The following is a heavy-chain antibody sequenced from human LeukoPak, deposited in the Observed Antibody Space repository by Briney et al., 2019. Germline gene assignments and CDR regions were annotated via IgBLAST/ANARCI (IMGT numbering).Heavy chain of an antibody. J-gene: IGHJ4*02. V-gene: IGHV3-30*03. D-gene: IGHD4-17*01. CDR3: ATDHGFHYGAYFDY. Sequence: GSLRLSCAASGFTFSSFGMHWVRQAPGKGLEWVAVISYDGSNKYSADSVKGRFTISRDNSKNTLYLQMNSLRAEDTAVYYCATDHGFHYGAYFDYWGQGTLVTVSS. CDR2: ISYDGSNK. CDR1: GFTFSSFG.